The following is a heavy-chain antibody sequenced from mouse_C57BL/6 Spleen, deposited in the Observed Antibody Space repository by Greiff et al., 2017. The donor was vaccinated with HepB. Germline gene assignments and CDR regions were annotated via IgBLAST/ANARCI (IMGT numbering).Heavy chain of an antibody. J-gene: IGHJ2*01. CDR2: IDPETGGT. CDR1: GYTFTDYE. V-gene: IGHV1-15*01. CDR3: TRSHYGSPYFDY. Sequence: QVHVKQSGAELVRPGASVTLSCKASGYTFTDYEMHWVKQTPVHGLEWIGAIDPETGGTAYNQKFKGKAILTADKSSSTAYMELRSLTSEDSAVYYCTRSHYGSPYFDYWGQGTTLTVSS. D-gene: IGHD1-1*01.